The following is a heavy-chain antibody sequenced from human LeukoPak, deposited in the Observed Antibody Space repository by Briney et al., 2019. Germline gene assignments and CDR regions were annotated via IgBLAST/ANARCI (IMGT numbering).Heavy chain of an antibody. CDR1: KFTFSDYW. V-gene: IGHV3-7*04. J-gene: IGHJ3*01. Sequence: TGGSLRLSCAASKFTFSDYWMSWVRQAPGKGLEWVATIKSDGSETYYVDSVKGQITISRDNAKDSLYLHMNSLRAEDTAVYYCARERLAAFDLWGHGTLVIVSS. CDR3: ARERLAAFDL. CDR2: IKSDGSET.